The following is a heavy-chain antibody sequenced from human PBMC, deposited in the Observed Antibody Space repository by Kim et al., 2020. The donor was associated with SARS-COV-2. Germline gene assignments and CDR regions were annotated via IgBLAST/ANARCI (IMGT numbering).Heavy chain of an antibody. CDR3: ARRLSGGNLDV. Sequence: GESLKISCQSSGNYLASYWIGWVRQLPGKGLEWVGAIYPGDSDTRYSPAFQGHVAISADKSINTAYLQWTALDKTDTATYFCARRLSGGNLDVWDQGTL. J-gene: IGHJ4*02. CDR2: IYPGDSDT. D-gene: IGHD3-16*01. V-gene: IGHV5-51*01. CDR1: GNYLASYW.